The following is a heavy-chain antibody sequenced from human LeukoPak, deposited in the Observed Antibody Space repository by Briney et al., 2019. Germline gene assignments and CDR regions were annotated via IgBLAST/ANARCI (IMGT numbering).Heavy chain of an antibody. CDR3: ARDPTGITIFGVVIGWFDP. V-gene: IGHV1-3*01. CDR1: GYTFTSYA. CDR2: INAGNGNT. Sequence: ASVKVSCKASGYTFTSYAMHWVRQAPGQRLEWMGWINAGNGNTKYSLKFQGRVTITRDTSASTAYMELSSLRSEDTAVYYCARDPTGITIFGVVIGWFDPWGQGTLVTVSS. J-gene: IGHJ5*02. D-gene: IGHD3-3*01.